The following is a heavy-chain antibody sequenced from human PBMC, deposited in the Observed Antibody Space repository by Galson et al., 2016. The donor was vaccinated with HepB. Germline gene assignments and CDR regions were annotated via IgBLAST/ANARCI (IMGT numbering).Heavy chain of an antibody. Sequence: SLRLSCADSSFTFSSYWMSWVRQAPGKGLEWVANIKQDGSQKYYADSVKGRFTISRDNAENSLYLQMNNLRAEDTAVYYCARVGRGGWNREVNWFDPWGQGTLVTVSS. D-gene: IGHD6-19*01. CDR2: IKQDGSQK. V-gene: IGHV3-7*04. CDR1: SFTFSSYW. CDR3: ARVGRGGWNREVNWFDP. J-gene: IGHJ5*02.